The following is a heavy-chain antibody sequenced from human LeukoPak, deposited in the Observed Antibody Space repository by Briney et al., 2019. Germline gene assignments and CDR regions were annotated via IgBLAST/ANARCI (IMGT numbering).Heavy chain of an antibody. D-gene: IGHD2-8*02. CDR2: IDGSGGSI. V-gene: IGHV3-23*01. CDR3: ARRDSSGYFDH. J-gene: IGHJ4*02. CDR1: GFTFSSYP. Sequence: GGSLRLSCAASGFTFSSYPMIWVRQAPGRGLEWVSTIDGSGGSIYYADSVKGRFTVSRDNSKSMLYVQMNSLRAEDTAVYYCARRDSSGYFDHWGQGVLVTVSS.